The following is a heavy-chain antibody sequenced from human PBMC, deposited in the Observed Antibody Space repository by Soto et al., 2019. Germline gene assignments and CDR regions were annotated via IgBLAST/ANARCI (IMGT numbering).Heavy chain of an antibody. CDR1: GYSFTSYW. CDR2: IYPGDSDT. V-gene: IGHV5-51*01. CDR3: ARSDIVVVPAAIRTYYYYGMDV. Sequence: GESLKISCDVSGYSFTSYWIGWVRQMPGKGLEWMGIIYPGDSDTRYSPSFQGQVTISADKSISTAYLQWSSLKASDTAMYYCARSDIVVVPAAIRTYYYYGMDVWGQGTTVTVSS. D-gene: IGHD2-2*02. J-gene: IGHJ6*02.